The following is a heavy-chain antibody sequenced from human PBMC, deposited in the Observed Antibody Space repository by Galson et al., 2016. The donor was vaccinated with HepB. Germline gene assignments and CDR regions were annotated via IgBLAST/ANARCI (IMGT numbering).Heavy chain of an antibody. V-gene: IGHV2-5*02. Sequence: PALVKPTQTLTLTCTFSGFSLTTSGVAVAWIRQPPGKALEWLALIFWDDDKRYSPSLRSRLTITKDTSKNQVVLTMTNMDPVDTATYYCARRMGSATEKGGYLFDPWGQGTLVTVSS. CDR2: IFWDDDK. J-gene: IGHJ5*02. CDR3: ARRMGSATEKGGYLFDP. CDR1: GFSLTTSGVA. D-gene: IGHD3-16*01.